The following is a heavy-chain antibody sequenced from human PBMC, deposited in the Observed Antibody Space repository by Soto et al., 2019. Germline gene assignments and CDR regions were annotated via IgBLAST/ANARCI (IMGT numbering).Heavy chain of an antibody. CDR2: ICHSGST. V-gene: IGHV4-38-2*01. CDR3: ARSCDISGYYLHPFDY. J-gene: IGHJ4*02. CDR1: GYSTSSGYY. Sequence: SETLSLTCAVSGYSTSSGYYWGWIRQPPGKGLEWIGSICHSGSTYYNPSLKSRVTISVDTSKNQFSLELSSVTAADTAVYYCARSCDISGYYLHPFDYWGQGTLVTVS. D-gene: IGHD3-22*01.